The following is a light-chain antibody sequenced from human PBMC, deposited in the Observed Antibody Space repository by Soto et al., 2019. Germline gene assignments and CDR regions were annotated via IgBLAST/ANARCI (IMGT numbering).Light chain of an antibody. Sequence: QSVLTQPPSVSGAPGQRVTISCTGSSSNIGAGYDVHWYQQLPGTAPKLLIYGNSNRPSGVPDRFSGSKSGTSASLSITGLQAEDEAAYYCQSYDISLSAQGVFGGGTKLTVL. CDR3: QSYDISLSAQGV. V-gene: IGLV1-40*01. CDR1: SSNIGAGYD. J-gene: IGLJ2*01. CDR2: GNS.